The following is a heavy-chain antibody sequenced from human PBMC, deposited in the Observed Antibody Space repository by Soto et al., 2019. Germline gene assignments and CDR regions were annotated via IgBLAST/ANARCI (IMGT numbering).Heavy chain of an antibody. D-gene: IGHD3-3*01. CDR3: ATDLGVVWSGYYFDY. Sequence: ASVKVSCKVSGYTLTELSMHWVRQAPGKGLEGMGGFDPEDGETIYAQKFQGRVTMTEDTSTDTAYMELSSLRSEDTAVYYCATDLGVVWSGYYFDYWGQGTLVTVSS. CDR2: FDPEDGET. J-gene: IGHJ4*02. V-gene: IGHV1-24*01. CDR1: GYTLTELS.